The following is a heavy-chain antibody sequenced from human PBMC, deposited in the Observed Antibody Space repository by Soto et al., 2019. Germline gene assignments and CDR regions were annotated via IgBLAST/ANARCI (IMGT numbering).Heavy chain of an antibody. D-gene: IGHD5-12*01. CDR3: AKDGEGGYGSIVSYYLDY. V-gene: IGHV3-23*01. CDR2: ISGSGGST. Sequence: EVQLLESGGGLVQPGGSLRLSCAASGFTFSSYAMSWVRQAPGKGLEWVSAISGSGGSTYYADSVKGRFTISRDNYKNTRYMQVNSLRAEDTAVYYCAKDGEGGYGSIVSYYLDYRGQGTLVTVSS. CDR1: GFTFSSYA. J-gene: IGHJ4*02.